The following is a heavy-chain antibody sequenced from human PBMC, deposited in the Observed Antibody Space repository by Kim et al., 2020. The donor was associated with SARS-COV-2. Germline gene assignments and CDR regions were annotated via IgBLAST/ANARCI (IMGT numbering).Heavy chain of an antibody. J-gene: IGHJ6*02. Sequence: GRFTISRDNSKNTLYLQMNSLRAEDTAVYYCAKSCCARTVTTYYYYGMDVWGQGTTVTVSS. CDR3: AKSCCARTVTTYYYYGMDV. V-gene: IGHV3-23*01. D-gene: IGHD4-17*01.